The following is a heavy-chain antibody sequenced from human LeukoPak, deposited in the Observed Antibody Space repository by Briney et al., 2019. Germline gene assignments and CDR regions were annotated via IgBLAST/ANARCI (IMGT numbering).Heavy chain of an antibody. CDR1: GGSFSAYY. V-gene: IGHV4-34*01. D-gene: IGHD3-22*01. Sequence: SETLSLTCAVYGGSFSAYYWTWIRQPPGKGLEWIGEISPTGSTNYSPSLKSRVTISIDWSKSQFSLSLNSVTAADTAVYYCARGGYYDSSGYYPWDFWGQGTLVTVSS. CDR3: ARGGYYDSSGYYPWDF. J-gene: IGHJ4*02. CDR2: ISPTGST.